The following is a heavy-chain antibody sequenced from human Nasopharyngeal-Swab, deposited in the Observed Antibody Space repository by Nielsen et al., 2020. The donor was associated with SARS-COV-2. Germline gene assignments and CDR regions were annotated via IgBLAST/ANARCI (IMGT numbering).Heavy chain of an antibody. D-gene: IGHD6-13*01. CDR3: ARDGSSWYEGYYCDN. CDR1: GFTFSSYA. V-gene: IGHV3-30*04. Sequence: GGSLRLSCAASGFTFSSYAMHWVRQAPGKGLEWVAVISHDGSKKYYGDSVEGRFIISRDNSKNTLYLQMNSLRAEDTAVYYCARDGSSWYEGYYCDNWGQGTLVTVSP. J-gene: IGHJ4*02. CDR2: ISHDGSKK.